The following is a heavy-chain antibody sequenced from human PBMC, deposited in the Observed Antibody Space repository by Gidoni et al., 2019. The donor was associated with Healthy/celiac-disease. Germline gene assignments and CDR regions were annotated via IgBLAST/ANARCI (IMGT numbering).Heavy chain of an antibody. J-gene: IGHJ4*02. V-gene: IGHV3-30*04. Sequence: QVQLVESGGGVVQPGRSLRLSCAASGFTFSSYAMHWVRQAPGKGLEWVAVISHDGSNKYYADSVKGRFTISRDNSKNTLYLQMNSLRAEDTAVYYCARLWLLMAEQPPDYWGQGTLVTVSS. CDR1: GFTFSSYA. CDR2: ISHDGSNK. D-gene: IGHD2-8*01. CDR3: ARLWLLMAEQPPDY.